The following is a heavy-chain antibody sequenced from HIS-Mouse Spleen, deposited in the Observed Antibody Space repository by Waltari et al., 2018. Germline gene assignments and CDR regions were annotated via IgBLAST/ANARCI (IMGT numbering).Heavy chain of an antibody. J-gene: IGHJ2*01. Sequence: QLQLQESGPGLVKPSETLSLTCTVPGGSIRRRSYYGGWIRQPPGKGLEWIGSIYYSGSTYYNPSLKSRVTISVDTSKNQFSLKLSSVTAADTAVYYCAREIPYSSSWYDWYFDLWGRGTLVTVSS. CDR2: IYYSGST. V-gene: IGHV4-39*07. D-gene: IGHD6-13*01. CDR3: AREIPYSSSWYDWYFDL. CDR1: GGSIRRRSYY.